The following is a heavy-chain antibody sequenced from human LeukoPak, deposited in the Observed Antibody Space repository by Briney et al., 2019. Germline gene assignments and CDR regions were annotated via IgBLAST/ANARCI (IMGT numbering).Heavy chain of an antibody. CDR2: IYTSGST. CDR3: ARTTGWLKFDP. V-gene: IGHV4-4*07. J-gene: IGHJ5*02. CDR1: GGSISSYC. D-gene: IGHD5-18*01. Sequence: SETLSLTCTVSGGSISSYCWTWIRQPAGKGLEWIGRIYTSGSTNYNPSLKSRVTMSVDTSKNQFSLKLSSATAADTAVYYCARTTGWLKFDPWGQGTLVTVSS.